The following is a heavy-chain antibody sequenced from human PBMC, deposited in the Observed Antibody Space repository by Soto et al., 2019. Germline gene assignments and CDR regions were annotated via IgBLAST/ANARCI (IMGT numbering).Heavy chain of an antibody. CDR2: ISTGGGST. CDR1: GFTFSSYA. D-gene: IGHD7-27*01. J-gene: IGHJ4*02. CDR3: MPGDWYFDY. Sequence: EVQLLESGGGLEQTGGSLRLSCAASGFTFSSYAMTWVRQAPGKGLEWVSGISTGGGSTYYADSVKGRFTVSRDNSKNTLSLQMNSLRAEDTAVYYCMPGDWYFDYWGQGTLVTVSS. V-gene: IGHV3-23*01.